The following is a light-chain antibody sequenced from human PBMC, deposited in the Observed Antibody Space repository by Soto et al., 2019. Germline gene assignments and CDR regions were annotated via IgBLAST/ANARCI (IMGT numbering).Light chain of an antibody. J-gene: IGKJ1*01. CDR2: AAS. CDR3: QKYNKAPWI. V-gene: IGKV1-27*01. CDR1: RDIDNS. Sequence: DIQVTQSPPSLSASVGDRVTITCRASRDIDNSLAWYQQVPGKAPKLLIYAASPLQSGVPSRFRGSGSGTSFILTITSLQPEDVATYYCQKYNKAPWIFGQGTKVEV.